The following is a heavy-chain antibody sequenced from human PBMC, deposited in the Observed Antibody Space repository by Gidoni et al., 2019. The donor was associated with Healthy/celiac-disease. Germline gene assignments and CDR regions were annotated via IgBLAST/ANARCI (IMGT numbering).Heavy chain of an antibody. Sequence: QVQLQQWGAGLLKPSETLSLTCAVYGGSFSGYYWSWIRQPPGKGLEWIGEINHSGSTNYNPSLKSRVTISVDTSKNQFSLKLSSVTAADTAVYYCARGRRTTFGDWFDPWGQGTLVTVSS. CDR1: GGSFSGYY. CDR3: ARGRRTTFGDWFDP. V-gene: IGHV4-34*01. J-gene: IGHJ5*02. D-gene: IGHD3-16*01. CDR2: INHSGST.